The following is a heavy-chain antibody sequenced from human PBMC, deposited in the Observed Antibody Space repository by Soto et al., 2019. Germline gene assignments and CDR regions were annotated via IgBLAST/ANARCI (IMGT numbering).Heavy chain of an antibody. Sequence: GGSLRLSCAASGFTFSSYAMHWVRQAPGKGLEWVAVISYDGSNKYYADSVKGRFTISRDNSKNTLYLQMNSLGAEDTAVYYCAKIGIAVAGTGYFDYWGQGTLVTVSS. CDR2: ISYDGSNK. CDR3: AKIGIAVAGTGYFDY. CDR1: GFTFSSYA. D-gene: IGHD6-19*01. J-gene: IGHJ4*02. V-gene: IGHV3-30-3*02.